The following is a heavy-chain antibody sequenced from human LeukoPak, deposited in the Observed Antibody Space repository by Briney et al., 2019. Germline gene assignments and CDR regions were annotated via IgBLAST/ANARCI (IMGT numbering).Heavy chain of an antibody. CDR1: GFTFSDYY. CDR3: ARDRHQLAGPGSVLNWFDP. V-gene: IGHV3-11*04. CDR2: ISSSGSTI. Sequence: PGGSLRLSCAASGFTFSDYYMSWIRQAPGKGLEWVSYISSSGSTIYYADSVKGRFTISRDNAKNSLYLQMNSLRAEDTAVYYCARDRHQLAGPGSVLNWFDPWGQGTLVTVSS. D-gene: IGHD6-6*01. J-gene: IGHJ5*02.